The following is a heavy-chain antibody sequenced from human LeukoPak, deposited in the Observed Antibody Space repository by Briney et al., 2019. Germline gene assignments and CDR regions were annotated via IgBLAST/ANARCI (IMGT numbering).Heavy chain of an antibody. CDR1: GYSLTEIS. J-gene: IGHJ4*02. CDR3: AKEGACSGGSCPLDY. V-gene: IGHV1-24*01. D-gene: IGHD2-15*01. Sequence: ASVKVSCKVSGYSLTEISIHWVRQAPGKRPEWMGGFDPEEDERIYAQKFQGRVTMTEDTSTDTAYMQLSSLRSEDTAVYYCAKEGACSGGSCPLDYWGQGTLVTVSS. CDR2: FDPEEDER.